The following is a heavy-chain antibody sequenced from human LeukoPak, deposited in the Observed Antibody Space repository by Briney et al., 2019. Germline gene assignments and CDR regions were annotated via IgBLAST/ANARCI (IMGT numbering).Heavy chain of an antibody. CDR2: IYSGGNT. J-gene: IGHJ4*02. V-gene: IGHV3-66*01. CDR3: ARSLYYYGSGSYYNPFYFDY. D-gene: IGHD3-10*01. Sequence: PGGSLRLSCAASGFTVSSNYMSWVRQAPGKGLEWVSVIYSGGNTYYADSVKGRFTISRDNSKNTLYLQMNSLRAEDTAVYYCARSLYYYGSGSYYNPFYFDYWGQGTLVTVSS. CDR1: GFTVSSNY.